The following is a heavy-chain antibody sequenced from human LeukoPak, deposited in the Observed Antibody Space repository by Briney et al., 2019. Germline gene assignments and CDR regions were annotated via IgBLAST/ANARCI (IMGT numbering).Heavy chain of an antibody. Sequence: RPGGSLRLSCAASGFTFSSYAMSWVRQAPGKGLEWVSGISGSGGSTYYADSVKGRFTISRDNSKNTLYLQMNSLRAEDTAVYYCARDGRRGYSSSSTTVRYYYYMDVWGKGTTVTVSS. CDR2: ISGSGGST. CDR1: GFTFSSYA. J-gene: IGHJ6*03. CDR3: ARDGRRGYSSSSTTVRYYYYMDV. D-gene: IGHD6-13*01. V-gene: IGHV3-23*01.